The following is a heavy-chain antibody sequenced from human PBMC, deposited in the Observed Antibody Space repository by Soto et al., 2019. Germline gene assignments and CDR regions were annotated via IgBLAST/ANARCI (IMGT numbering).Heavy chain of an antibody. CDR2: ISPYNGNT. V-gene: IGHV1-18*01. CDR1: GYTFTSYG. Sequence: ASVKVSCKASGYTFTSYGLTWVRQAPGQGLEWMGWISPYNGNTHYAQKFQGRVTMTIDTSTSTAYMELRSLTYDDTALYYCAREWDYYASRSYSNWFDPWGQGTLLTVSS. J-gene: IGHJ5*02. D-gene: IGHD3-10*01. CDR3: AREWDYYASRSYSNWFDP.